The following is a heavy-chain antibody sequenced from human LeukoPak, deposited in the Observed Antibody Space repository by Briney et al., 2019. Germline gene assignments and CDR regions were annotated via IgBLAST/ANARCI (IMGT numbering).Heavy chain of an antibody. CDR2: IYYSGST. Sequence: SETLSLTCTVSGGSISSYYWSWIRQPPGKGLEWIGYIYYSGSTNYNTSLKSRVTISVDTSKNQFSLKLSSVTAADTAVYYCASQYSSSWPYMDVWGKGTTVAVSS. CDR1: GGSISSYY. J-gene: IGHJ6*03. V-gene: IGHV4-59*01. D-gene: IGHD6-13*01. CDR3: ASQYSSSWPYMDV.